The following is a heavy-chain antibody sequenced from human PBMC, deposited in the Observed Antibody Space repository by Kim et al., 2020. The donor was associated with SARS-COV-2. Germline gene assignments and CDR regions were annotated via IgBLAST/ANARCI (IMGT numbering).Heavy chain of an antibody. V-gene: IGHV3-30*04. CDR1: GFTFRNYA. CDR3: AKGEQQLVGGMDV. J-gene: IGHJ6*02. D-gene: IGHD6-13*01. CDR2: ISYDGSNK. Sequence: GGSLRLSCAASGFTFRNYALHWVRQAPGKGLEWVAVISYDGSNKYYADSVKGRFTISRDNSKNTLYLQMNSLRAEDTAVYYCAKGEQQLVGGMDVWGQGT.